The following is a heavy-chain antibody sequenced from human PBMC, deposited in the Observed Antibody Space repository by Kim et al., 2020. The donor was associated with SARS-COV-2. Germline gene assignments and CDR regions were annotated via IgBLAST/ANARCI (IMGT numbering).Heavy chain of an antibody. Sequence: GESLKISCKGSGYDFFGYWIAWVRQMPGEGLEWMGIIYPDDSQTRYSQSFQGQVTMSADKSTSTAYLQWSSLQASDTAIYYCARYNSSSFVGSRFYRWGQ. J-gene: IGHJ5*02. V-gene: IGHV5-51*01. CDR2: IYPDDSQT. CDR3: ARYNSSSFVGSRFYR. D-gene: IGHD3-22*01. CDR1: GYDFFGYW.